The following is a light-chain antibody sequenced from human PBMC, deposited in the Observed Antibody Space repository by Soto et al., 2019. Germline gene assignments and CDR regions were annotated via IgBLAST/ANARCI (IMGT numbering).Light chain of an antibody. CDR1: SSNFGNNY. J-gene: IGLJ3*02. V-gene: IGLV1-47*01. Sequence: QSVLTQPPSAYGTHVQRLTIPCSRSSSNFGNNYVYWYQQFPGTAPKLLIYRDNQRPSGVPDRFSGSKSGTSASLAISGLRSEDEADYYCAGWDGSLSGWVFGGGTKVTVL. CDR2: RDN. CDR3: AGWDGSLSGWV.